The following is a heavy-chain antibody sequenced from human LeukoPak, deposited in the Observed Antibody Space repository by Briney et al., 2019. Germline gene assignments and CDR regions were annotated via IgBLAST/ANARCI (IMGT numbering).Heavy chain of an antibody. J-gene: IGHJ6*02. D-gene: IGHD3-10*01. CDR2: ISAGGGST. Sequence: PGGSLRLSCAASGFTFSSYAMGWVRQAPGKGLGWVSAISAGGGSTYYADSVKGRFTISRDNSKNTLYLQMNSLRAEDTAVYDCARAGSQVWSDYYNYGMDVWGQGTTVTVSS. CDR1: GFTFSSYA. CDR3: ARAGSQVWSDYYNYGMDV. V-gene: IGHV3-23*01.